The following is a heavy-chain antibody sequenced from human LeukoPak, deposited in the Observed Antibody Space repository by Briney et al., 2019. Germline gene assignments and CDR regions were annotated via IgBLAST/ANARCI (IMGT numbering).Heavy chain of an antibody. D-gene: IGHD6-19*01. V-gene: IGHV4-4*07. Sequence: SETLSLTCTVSGGSISSYYWSWIRQPAGKGLEWIGRIYTSGSTNYNPSLKSRVTMSVDTSMNQFSLKLSYVAAADTAVYYCAKIQWPQVDAFDIWGQGTMVTVSS. J-gene: IGHJ3*02. CDR3: AKIQWPQVDAFDI. CDR1: GGSISSYY. CDR2: IYTSGST.